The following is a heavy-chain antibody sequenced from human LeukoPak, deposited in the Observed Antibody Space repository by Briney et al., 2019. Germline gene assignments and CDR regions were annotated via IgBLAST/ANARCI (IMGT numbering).Heavy chain of an antibody. CDR2: ISAYNGNT. V-gene: IGHV1-18*01. D-gene: IGHD1-20*01. J-gene: IGHJ3*02. CDR3: ASGDNWNEGGSHAFDI. CDR1: GYTFTSYG. Sequence: ASVKVSCKATGYTFTSYGISWVRQAPGQGLEWMGWISAYNGNTNYAQKLQGRVTMTTDTSTSTAYMELRSLRSDDTAVYYCASGDNWNEGGSHAFDIWGQGTMVTVSS.